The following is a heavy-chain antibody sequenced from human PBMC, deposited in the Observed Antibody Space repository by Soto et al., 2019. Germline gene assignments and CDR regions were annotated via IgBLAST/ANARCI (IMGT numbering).Heavy chain of an antibody. Sequence: QVQLRESGPGLVKPSQTLSLTCTVSGGSINSGGYYWNWIRQHPGKGLEWIGYMYYRGSTYYNTFLSSRVIISADTSENHFSLKLSSVTAADTAVYFCARGYRQSGYSSSWVFDYWGQGTLVNVSS. V-gene: IGHV4-31*03. D-gene: IGHD6-13*01. CDR2: MYYRGST. J-gene: IGHJ4*02. CDR1: GGSINSGGYY. CDR3: ARGYRQSGYSSSWVFDY.